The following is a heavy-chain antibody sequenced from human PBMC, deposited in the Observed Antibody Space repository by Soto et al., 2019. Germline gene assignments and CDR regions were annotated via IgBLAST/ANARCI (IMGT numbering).Heavy chain of an antibody. CDR2: IWYDGSNE. J-gene: IGHJ4*02. D-gene: IGHD3-22*01. Sequence: QVQLVESGGGVVQPGRSLRLSCAASGFIFSSYGMHWVRQAPGKGLEWVAVIWYDGSNEFYADSVKGRFTISRDNSKNTLYLQMNSLRAEDTAVYYCVRGGGLDYYDSSAYYHPLDYWGQGILVTVSS. CDR1: GFIFSSYG. V-gene: IGHV3-33*01. CDR3: VRGGGLDYYDSSAYYHPLDY.